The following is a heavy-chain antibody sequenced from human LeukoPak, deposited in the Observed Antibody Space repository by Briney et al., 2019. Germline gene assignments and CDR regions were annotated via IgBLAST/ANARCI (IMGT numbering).Heavy chain of an antibody. V-gene: IGHV4-39*01. CDR2: IYYSGST. CDR3: ARLGGEQWLVPVYYYYYMDV. Sequence: SETLSLTCTVSGGSISSSSYYWGWIRQPQGKGLEWIGSIYYSGSTYYNPSLKSRVTISVDTSKNQFSLKLSSVTAADTAVYYCARLGGEQWLVPVYYYYYMDVWGKGTTVTVSS. D-gene: IGHD6-19*01. J-gene: IGHJ6*03. CDR1: GGSISSSSYY.